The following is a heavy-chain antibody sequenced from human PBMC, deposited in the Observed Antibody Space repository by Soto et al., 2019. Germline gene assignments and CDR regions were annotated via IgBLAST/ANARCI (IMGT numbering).Heavy chain of an antibody. J-gene: IGHJ6*03. V-gene: IGHV4-59*08. CDR2: IYYSGST. CDR1: GGSISSYY. D-gene: IGHD1-20*01. CDR3: ARLYNWNNISYYMDV. Sequence: QVQLQESGPGLVKPSETLSLTCTVSGGSISSYYWSWIRQPPGKGLEWIGYIYYSGSTNYNPSLKKRGTISVDTSKNHFSLKLSSVTAADTAVYYCARLYNWNNISYYMDVWGKGTTVTVSS.